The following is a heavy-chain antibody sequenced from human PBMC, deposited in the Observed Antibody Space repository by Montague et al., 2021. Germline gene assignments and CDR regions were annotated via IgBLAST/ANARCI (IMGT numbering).Heavy chain of an antibody. D-gene: IGHD3-22*01. CDR3: AAYYYGGGGRGS. CDR2: ICDGGSA. V-gene: IGHV4-61*01. J-gene: IGHJ5*02. CDR1: GDSVRCGIYY. Sequence: SETLSLTCSVSGDSVRCGIYYWGWIRQSPGKGLEWIGYICDGGSATYKTSLGSRVTMSVDTSSNQFSLNLRSATAADTAVYYCAAYYYGGGGRGSWGQRSLVTVSS.